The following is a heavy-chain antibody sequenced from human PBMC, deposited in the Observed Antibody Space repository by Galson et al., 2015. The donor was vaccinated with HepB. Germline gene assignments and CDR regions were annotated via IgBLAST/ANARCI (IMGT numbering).Heavy chain of an antibody. D-gene: IGHD3-10*01. CDR1: GFTVSSNY. J-gene: IGHJ4*02. CDR3: ARDGPYYYGSGSLGH. Sequence: SLRLSCAASGFTVSSNYMSWVRQAPGKGLEWVSVIYSGGSTYYADSVKGRFTISRDNSKNTLYLQMNSLRAEDTAVYYCARDGPYYYGSGSLGHWGQGTLVTVSS. CDR2: IYSGGST. V-gene: IGHV3-66*02.